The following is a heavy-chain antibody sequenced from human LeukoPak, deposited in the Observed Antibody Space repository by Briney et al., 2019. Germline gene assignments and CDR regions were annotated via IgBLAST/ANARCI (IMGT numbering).Heavy chain of an antibody. CDR2: ISYDGSNK. CDR1: GFTFSSYA. D-gene: IGHD6-19*01. J-gene: IGHJ4*02. V-gene: IGHV3-30*04. CDR3: ARDLDSSGSFDY. Sequence: GRSLRLSCAASGFTFSSYAMHWGRQAPGKGLEWVAVISYDGSNKYYADSVKGRFTISRDNSKNTLYLQMNSLRAEDTAVYYCARDLDSSGSFDYWGQGTLVTVSS.